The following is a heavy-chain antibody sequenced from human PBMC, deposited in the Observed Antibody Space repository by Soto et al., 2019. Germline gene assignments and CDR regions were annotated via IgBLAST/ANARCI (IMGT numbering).Heavy chain of an antibody. D-gene: IGHD3-22*01. CDR3: ARVLDSSGFDDAFDI. V-gene: IGHV1-69*01. CDR1: GGTFSSYA. Sequence: QVQLVQSGAEVKKPGSSVKVSCKASGGTFSSYAISWVRQAPGQGLEWMGGIIPIFGTANYAQKFQDRVTITADESTSTAYMELSSLISEDTAVYYCARVLDSSGFDDAFDIWGQGTMVTVSS. CDR2: IIPIFGTA. J-gene: IGHJ3*02.